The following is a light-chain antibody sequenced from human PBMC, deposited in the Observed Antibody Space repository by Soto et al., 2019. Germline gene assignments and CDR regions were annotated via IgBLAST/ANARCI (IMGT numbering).Light chain of an antibody. V-gene: IGKV3-20*01. Sequence: EIVLTQSPGTLSLSPGERATLSCRASQSVDSSYLAWYQQKPGQAPRLLIYGASSRATGIPDRFSGSGSGTDFTLTISRLEPEDLAVYYCQQYDNSRFTFGPGTKVDIK. CDR3: QQYDNSRFT. CDR2: GAS. J-gene: IGKJ3*01. CDR1: QSVDSSY.